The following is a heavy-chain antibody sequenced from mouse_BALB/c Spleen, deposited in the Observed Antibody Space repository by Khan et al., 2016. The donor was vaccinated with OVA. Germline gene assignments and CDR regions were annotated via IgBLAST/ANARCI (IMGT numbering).Heavy chain of an antibody. Sequence: QVRLQQSGAEVVKSGASVKLSCKASGYTFTSYDLNWVRQRPEQGLEWIGWIFPGDGTTKYNEKFKGKATLTTDKSSSTAYIQLSRLTSEDSAVYFCARRRGSIDYWGQGTSVTVSS. J-gene: IGHJ4*01. CDR3: ARRRGSIDY. CDR2: IFPGDGTT. CDR1: GYTFTSYD. V-gene: IGHV1-85*01.